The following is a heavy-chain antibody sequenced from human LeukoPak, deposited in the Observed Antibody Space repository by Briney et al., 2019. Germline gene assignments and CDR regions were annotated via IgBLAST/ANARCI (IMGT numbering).Heavy chain of an antibody. Sequence: PGGSLRLSCAVSGFTFSTYAVHWVRQAPGKGLEWVAVISYDGSKRYYADSVKGRFTISRDNSKNAFLQMNSLRAEDTAVYYCARDYDTSGSYFDFFDYWGQGTLVTVSS. CDR1: GFTFSTYA. V-gene: IGHV3-30-3*01. CDR3: ARDYDTSGSYFDFFDY. J-gene: IGHJ4*02. CDR2: ISYDGSKR. D-gene: IGHD3-22*01.